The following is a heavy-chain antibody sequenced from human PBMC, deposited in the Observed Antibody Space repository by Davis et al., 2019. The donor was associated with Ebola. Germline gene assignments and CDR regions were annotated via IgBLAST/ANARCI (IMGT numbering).Heavy chain of an antibody. Sequence: PGGSLRLSCAASGFTFSSYGVHWVRQAPGKGLEWVAFIQYDGSNTYYGDSVKGRFTISRDSSKSTLFLQMSSLRPEDTAVYYCAKGLVRQDYYYGMDVWGKGTTVTVSS. CDR2: IQYDGSNT. V-gene: IGHV3-30*02. J-gene: IGHJ6*04. CDR1: GFTFSSYG. CDR3: AKGLVRQDYYYGMDV. D-gene: IGHD2-8*02.